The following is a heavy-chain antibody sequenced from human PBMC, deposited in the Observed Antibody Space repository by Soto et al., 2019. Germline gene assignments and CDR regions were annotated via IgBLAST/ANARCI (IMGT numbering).Heavy chain of an antibody. Sequence: SETLSLTCTVSGGSIRSGGYHWSWVRQNPRRGLEWIGNIYYSGNTYYNPSLKSRLTISVDTSKNQFSLNLSSVTAADTAVYYCARDRLMATAGTARHYFGLDVWGQGTTVTVSS. J-gene: IGHJ6*02. CDR2: IYYSGNT. CDR3: ARDRLMATAGTARHYFGLDV. D-gene: IGHD5-18*01. CDR1: GGSIRSGGYH. V-gene: IGHV4-31*03.